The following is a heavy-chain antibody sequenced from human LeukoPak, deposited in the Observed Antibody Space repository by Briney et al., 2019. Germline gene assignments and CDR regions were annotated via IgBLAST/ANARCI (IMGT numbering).Heavy chain of an antibody. CDR3: AREFYGGLYDY. CDR1: GYTLAFHY. J-gene: IGHJ4*02. D-gene: IGHD3-16*01. CDR2: SNPGGETT. V-gene: IGHV1-46*01. Sequence: ASVKVSCKASGYTLAFHYLHWVRQAPGQGLEGMGVSNPGGETTNYAQKFRGRVTKTRDTSTDTVYMDLSRLKSDATAVYYCAREFYGGLYDYWGQGTLVTVSS.